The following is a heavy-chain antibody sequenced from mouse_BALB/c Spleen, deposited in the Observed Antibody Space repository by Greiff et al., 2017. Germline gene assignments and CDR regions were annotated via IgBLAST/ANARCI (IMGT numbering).Heavy chain of an antibody. V-gene: IGHV5-6-5*01. Sequence: EVQRVESGGGLVKPGGSLKLSCAASGFTFSSYAMSWVRQTPEKRLEWVASISSGGSTYYPDSVKGRFTISRDTARNILYLQMSRLRSEDTAMYYCARWGDYDEDYAMDYWGQGTSVTVSS. D-gene: IGHD2-4*01. CDR2: ISSGGST. CDR3: ARWGDYDEDYAMDY. J-gene: IGHJ4*01. CDR1: GFTFSSYA.